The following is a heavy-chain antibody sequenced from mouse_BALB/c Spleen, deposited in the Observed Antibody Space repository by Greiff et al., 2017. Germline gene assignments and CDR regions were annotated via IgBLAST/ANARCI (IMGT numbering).Heavy chain of an antibody. CDR1: GYSITSDYA. J-gene: IGHJ1*01. CDR3: ARYGNYVGWYFDV. CDR2: ISYSGST. V-gene: IGHV3-2*02. D-gene: IGHD2-1*01. Sequence: VQLKESGPGLVKPSQSLSLTCTVTGYSITSDYAWNWIRQFPGNKLEWMGYISYSGSTSYNPSLKSRISITRDTSKNQFFLQLNSVTTEDTATYYCARYGNYVGWYFDVWGAGTTVTVSS.